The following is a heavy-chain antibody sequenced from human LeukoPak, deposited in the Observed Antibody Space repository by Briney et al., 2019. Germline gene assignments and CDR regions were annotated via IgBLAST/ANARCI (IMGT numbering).Heavy chain of an antibody. CDR2: ISGSSSYT. D-gene: IGHD2-2*03. V-gene: IGHV3-11*05. Sequence: GGSLRLSCAASGFTFSDYYMSWIRQAPGKGLEWVSYISGSSSYTNYADSVKGRFTISRDNAKISLYLKMNSLRAEDTAVYYCARVDVGGYYFDYWGQGTLVTVSS. CDR3: ARVDVGGYYFDY. J-gene: IGHJ4*02. CDR1: GFTFSDYY.